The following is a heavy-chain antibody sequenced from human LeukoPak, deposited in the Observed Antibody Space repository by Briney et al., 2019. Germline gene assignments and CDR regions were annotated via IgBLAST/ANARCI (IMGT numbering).Heavy chain of an antibody. D-gene: IGHD5-12*01. CDR3: ARDSGGYGDSTFDI. Sequence: GGSLRLSCAASGFTFSSYSMNWVRQAPGKGLEWVSYISSSSSTIYYADSVKGRFTISRDNAKNSLYLQMNSLRAEDTAVYYCARDSGGYGDSTFDIWGQGTMVTVSS. J-gene: IGHJ3*02. V-gene: IGHV3-48*01. CDR1: GFTFSSYS. CDR2: ISSSSSTI.